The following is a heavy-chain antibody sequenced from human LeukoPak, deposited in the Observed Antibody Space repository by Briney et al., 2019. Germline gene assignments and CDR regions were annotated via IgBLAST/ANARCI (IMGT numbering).Heavy chain of an antibody. CDR2: IYHSGST. CDR3: ARGKYQLLYRYFQH. D-gene: IGHD2-2*02. CDR1: GYSISSGYY. Sequence: SETLSLTCAVSGYSISSGYYWGWIRQPPGKGLEWIGSIYHSGSTYYNRALKSRVTISVDTSKNQFSLKLSSVTAADTAVYYCARGKYQLLYRYFQHWGQGTLVTVSS. J-gene: IGHJ1*01. V-gene: IGHV4-38-2*01.